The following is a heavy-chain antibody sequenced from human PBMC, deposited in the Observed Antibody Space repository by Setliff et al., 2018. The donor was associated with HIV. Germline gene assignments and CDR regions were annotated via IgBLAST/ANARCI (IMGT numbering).Heavy chain of an antibody. V-gene: IGHV4-59*08. Sequence: SETLSLTCTASGDSTSTDYWTWIRQPPGKGLEWIGYIYNSASTSYNPSLKSRVTISVDTSKNQFSLKLSAVTAADTAVYYGARHSPSDYWGQGTLVTVSS. CDR3: ARHSPSDY. CDR1: GDSTSTDY. CDR2: IYNSAST. J-gene: IGHJ4*02.